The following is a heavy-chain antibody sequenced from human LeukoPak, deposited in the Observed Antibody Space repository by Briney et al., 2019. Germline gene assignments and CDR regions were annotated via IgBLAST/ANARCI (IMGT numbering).Heavy chain of an antibody. CDR1: GGSISSSNYY. CDR3: ARQLYSYGAYFDY. Sequence: SETLSLTCTVSGGSISSSNYYWGWIRQPPGKGLEWIGSIYYSGSTYYNPSLKSRVTISVDTSKNQFSLKLSSVAAADTAVYYCARQLYSYGAYFDYWGQGTLVTVSS. CDR2: IYYSGST. V-gene: IGHV4-39*01. J-gene: IGHJ4*02. D-gene: IGHD5-18*01.